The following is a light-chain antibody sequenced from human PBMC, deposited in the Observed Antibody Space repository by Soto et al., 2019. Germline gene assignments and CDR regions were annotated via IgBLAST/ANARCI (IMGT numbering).Light chain of an antibody. CDR2: GAS. J-gene: IGKJ1*01. CDR1: QSVSSNY. CDR3: QQYGSSPTWT. V-gene: IGKV3-20*01. Sequence: ESVFTQSPGTLSLSPGERATLSGRASQSVSSNYLAWYQQKPGQAPRLLIYGASTRATGIPDRFSGSGSGTDFTLTISRLEPEDSAVYYCQQYGSSPTWTFGQGTKVDIK.